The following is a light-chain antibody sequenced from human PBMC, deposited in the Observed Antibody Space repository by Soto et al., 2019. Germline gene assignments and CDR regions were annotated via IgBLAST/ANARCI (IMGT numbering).Light chain of an antibody. CDR1: QSVSSN. CDR2: GVS. CDR3: HQYNNWPPYT. V-gene: IGKV3-15*01. Sequence: IEMTQSPSTLSVSLGDRATLSCRASQSVSSNLAWYQQKPGKAPRLLIYGVSTRPSGIPARFSGSGSGTKFTLTISSLLYEDFVVYYCHQYNNWPPYTFGQGTKLEIK. J-gene: IGKJ2*01.